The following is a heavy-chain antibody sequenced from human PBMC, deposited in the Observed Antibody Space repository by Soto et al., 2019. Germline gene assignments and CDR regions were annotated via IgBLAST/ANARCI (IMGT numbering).Heavy chain of an antibody. Sequence: SETLSLTCTVSGGSISNYYWSWIRQPPGRGLEWIGHIFYSGSTNYNLALKSRVTISVDTSKSQFSLKLSSVTAADTAVYYCAKDSGYNYGYFRWFDPWGQGTLVTVSS. V-gene: IGHV4-59*01. D-gene: IGHD5-18*01. CDR3: AKDSGYNYGYFRWFDP. CDR2: IFYSGST. CDR1: GGSISNYY. J-gene: IGHJ5*02.